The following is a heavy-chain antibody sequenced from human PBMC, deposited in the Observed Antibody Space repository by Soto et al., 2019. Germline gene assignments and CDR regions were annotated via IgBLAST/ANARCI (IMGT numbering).Heavy chain of an antibody. J-gene: IGHJ4*02. CDR3: ARHRAYDSSGYYFDY. CDR1: GGTFSSYT. V-gene: IGHV1-69*02. Sequence: ASVKVSCKASGGTFSSYTISWVRQAPGQGLEWMGRIIPILGIANYAQKFQGRVTITADKSSSTAYMELSSLRSEDTAVYYCARHRAYDSSGYYFDYWGQGTLVTVSS. CDR2: IIPILGIA. D-gene: IGHD3-22*01.